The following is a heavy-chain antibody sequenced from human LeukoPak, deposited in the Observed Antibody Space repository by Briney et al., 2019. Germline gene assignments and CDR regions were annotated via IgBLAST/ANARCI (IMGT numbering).Heavy chain of an antibody. CDR1: GFTFSSYW. J-gene: IGHJ3*02. D-gene: IGHD6-19*01. CDR3: AREGVAGRPGAFDI. CDR2: IKQDGSEK. Sequence: GGSLRLSCAASGFTFSSYWMSWVRQAPGKGLEWVANIKQDGSEKYYVDSVKGRFTISRDNAKNSLYLQMNSLRAEDTAVYYCAREGVAGRPGAFDIWGQGTMVTVSS. V-gene: IGHV3-7*01.